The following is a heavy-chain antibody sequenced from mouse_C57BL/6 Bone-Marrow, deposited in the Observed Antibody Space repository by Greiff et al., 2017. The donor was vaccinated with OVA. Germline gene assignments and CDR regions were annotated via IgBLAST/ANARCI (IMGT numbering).Heavy chain of an antibody. D-gene: IGHD1-1*01. Sequence: EVQLQQSGPELVKPGASVKIPCKASGYTFTDYNMDWVKQSHGKSLEWIGDINPNNGGTIYNQKFKGKATLTVDKSSSTAYMELRSLTSEDTAVYYCARRDTTVVYFDYWGQGTTLTVSS. CDR1: GYTFTDYN. CDR3: ARRDTTVVYFDY. CDR2: INPNNGGT. J-gene: IGHJ2*01. V-gene: IGHV1-18*01.